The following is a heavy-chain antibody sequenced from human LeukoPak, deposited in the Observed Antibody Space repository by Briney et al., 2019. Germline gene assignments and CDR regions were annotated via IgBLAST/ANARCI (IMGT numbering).Heavy chain of an antibody. CDR3: ARAYVEMATIFSTFDY. CDR1: GGSISSSTYY. Sequence: SETLSLTCTVSGGSISSSTYYWGWIRQPPGKGLEWIGSIFYSGRTYYNPSLKSRVTMSVDTSKNQFSLRLSSVNAADTAVYYCARAYVEMATIFSTFDYWGQGTLVTVSS. V-gene: IGHV4-39*07. D-gene: IGHD5-24*01. J-gene: IGHJ4*02. CDR2: IFYSGRT.